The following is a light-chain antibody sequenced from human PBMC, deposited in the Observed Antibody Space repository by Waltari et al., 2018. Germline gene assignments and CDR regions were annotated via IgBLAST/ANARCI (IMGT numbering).Light chain of an antibody. CDR3: QQYGNSPPT. J-gene: IGKJ1*01. CDR2: GAS. Sequence: EIVLTQSPGTLSLSPGERATLSCRSSQSGSSSYFAVYQPKPGQAPRLLIYGASSRATGIPDRFSGSGSGTDFTLTISRLEPEDFAVYYCQQYGNSPPTFGQGTKVEIK. V-gene: IGKV3-20*01. CDR1: QSGSSSY.